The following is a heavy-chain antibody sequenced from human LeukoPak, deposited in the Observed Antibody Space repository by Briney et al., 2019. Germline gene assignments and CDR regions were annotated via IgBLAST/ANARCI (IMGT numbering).Heavy chain of an antibody. CDR1: DGAISIRSYC. J-gene: IGHJ4*02. V-gene: IGHV4-39*02. CDR3: PRALGSGRPYYFDY. CDR2: ISYTGRT. Sequence: SGTLSLTCTCSDGAISIRSYCWRWGPLSPWQRLDWIGGISYTGRTYYNPSLKSRVTISVATYKNHSSLMLSSVTSTDTAVYFCPRALGSGRPYYFDYRGQGALVPVSS. D-gene: IGHD3-10*01.